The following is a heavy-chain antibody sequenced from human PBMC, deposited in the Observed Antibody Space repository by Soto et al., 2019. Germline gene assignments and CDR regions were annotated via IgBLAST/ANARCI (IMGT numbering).Heavy chain of an antibody. CDR3: ARPGSITGTTWYYYGMDV. CDR1: GYSFTSYW. V-gene: IGHV5-10-1*01. Sequence: PGESLKISCNGSGYSFTSYWISWVRQMPGKGLEWMGRIDPSDSYTNYSPSFQGHVTISADKSISTAYLQWSSLKASDTAMYYCARPGSITGTTWYYYGMDVWGQGTTVTVSS. D-gene: IGHD1-7*01. CDR2: IDPSDSYT. J-gene: IGHJ6*02.